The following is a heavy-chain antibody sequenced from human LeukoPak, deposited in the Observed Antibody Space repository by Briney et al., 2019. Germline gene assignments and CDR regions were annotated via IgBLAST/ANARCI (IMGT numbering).Heavy chain of an antibody. CDR1: GYTFTSNY. CDR2: IYPRDGST. J-gene: IGHJ4*02. CDR3: ARDQEGFDY. V-gene: IGHV1-46*01. Sequence: ASVTVSFKASGYTFTSNYIHWVRQAPGQGLEWMGMIYPRDGSTSYAQKFQGRVTVTRDTSTSTVHMELSGLRSEDTAVYYCARDQEGFDYWGQGTLVTVSS.